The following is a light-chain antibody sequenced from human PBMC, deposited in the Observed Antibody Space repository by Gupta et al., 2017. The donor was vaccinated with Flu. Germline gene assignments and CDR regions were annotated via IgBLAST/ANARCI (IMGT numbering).Light chain of an antibody. CDR1: QSVSSSY. J-gene: IGKJ2*01. Sequence: ERATLSCRASQSVSSSYLAWYQQRPGQAPRLLIYGASSRAAGIPDRFSGSGSGTDFTLTISRLEPEDFAVYYCQHYGGSPYTFGQGTKLEIK. V-gene: IGKV3-20*01. CDR2: GAS. CDR3: QHYGGSPYT.